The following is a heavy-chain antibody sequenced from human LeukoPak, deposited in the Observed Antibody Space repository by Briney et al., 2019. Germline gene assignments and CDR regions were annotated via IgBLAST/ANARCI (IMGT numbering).Heavy chain of an antibody. Sequence: RASVKVSCKASGYTFTSYAMNWVRQAPGQGLEWMGWINTNTGNPTYAQGFTGRFVFSLDTSVSTTYLQISSLKAEDTAVYYCARDEAAAGVPFDYWGQGTLVTVSS. D-gene: IGHD6-13*01. CDR1: GYTFTSYA. J-gene: IGHJ4*02. CDR2: INTNTGNP. V-gene: IGHV7-4-1*02. CDR3: ARDEAAAGVPFDY.